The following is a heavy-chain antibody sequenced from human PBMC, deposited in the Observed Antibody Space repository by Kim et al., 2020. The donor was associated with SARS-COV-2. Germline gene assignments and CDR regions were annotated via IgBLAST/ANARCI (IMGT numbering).Heavy chain of an antibody. CDR3: AKRKAVAGSDDAFDI. V-gene: IGHV3-9*01. CDR1: GFTFDDYA. D-gene: IGHD6-19*01. Sequence: GGSLRLSCAASGFTFDDYAMHWVRQAPGKGLEWVSGISWNSGSIGYADSVKGRFTISRDNAKNSLYLQMNSLRAEDTALYYCAKRKAVAGSDDAFDIWG. J-gene: IGHJ3*02. CDR2: ISWNSGSI.